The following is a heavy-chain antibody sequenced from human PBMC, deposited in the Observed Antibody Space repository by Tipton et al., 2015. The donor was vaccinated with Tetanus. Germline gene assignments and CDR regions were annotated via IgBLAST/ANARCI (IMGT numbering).Heavy chain of an antibody. CDR3: ARGSCGGSGCCRGGNWFDP. CDR1: GGSIRSDY. J-gene: IGHJ5*02. D-gene: IGHD2-15*01. CDR2: VYAVGDIGST. V-gene: IGHV4-59*01. Sequence: TLSLTCTVSGGSIRSDYWSWIRQPPGKGLEWIGSVYAVGDIGSTTYNPSLKSRVTISLDTSKNQFSLKLGSVTAADTAVYYCARGSCGGSGCCRGGNWFDPWGQGTLVTVSS.